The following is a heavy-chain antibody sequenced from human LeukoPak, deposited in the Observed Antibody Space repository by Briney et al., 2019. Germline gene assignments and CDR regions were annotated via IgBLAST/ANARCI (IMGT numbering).Heavy chain of an antibody. CDR3: ARVAAAWDVWFDP. CDR1: GFTVSSNY. J-gene: IGHJ5*02. D-gene: IGHD6-13*01. CDR2: IYSGGST. V-gene: IGHV3-53*01. Sequence: GSLRLSCAASGFTVSSNYMSWVRQAPGKGLEWVSVIYSGGSTYYADSVKGRFTISRDNSKNTLYLQMNSLRAEDTAVYYCARVAAAWDVWFDPRGQGTLVTVSS.